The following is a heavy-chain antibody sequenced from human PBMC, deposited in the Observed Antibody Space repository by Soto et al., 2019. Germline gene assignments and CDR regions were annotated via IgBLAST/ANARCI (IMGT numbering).Heavy chain of an antibody. CDR1: GGSFSNYY. J-gene: IGHJ4*02. CDR3: ARGGDSSPLDY. D-gene: IGHD6-13*01. V-gene: IGHV4-59*10. Sequence: SETLSLTCAVFGGSFSNYYWSWIRQPPGKGLEWIGRIYTSGSTNYNPSLKNRVTMSVDTSKNQFSLKLSSVTAADTAVYYCARGGDSSPLDYWGQGTLVTV. CDR2: IYTSGST.